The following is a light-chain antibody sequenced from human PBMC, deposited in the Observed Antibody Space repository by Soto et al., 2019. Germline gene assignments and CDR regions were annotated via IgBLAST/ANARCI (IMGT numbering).Light chain of an antibody. CDR1: QSLSSW. CDR3: PQYISYPWT. J-gene: IGKJ1*01. V-gene: IGKV1-5*03. Sequence: DIQMTQSPPTLSASVGDRVTITCRASQSLSSWLAWYKQKPGKAPKLLIYKASSLESGVPSRFSCSGSGTEFTLPISSLQPDDFATYYCPQYISYPWTFGQGTKVEIK. CDR2: KAS.